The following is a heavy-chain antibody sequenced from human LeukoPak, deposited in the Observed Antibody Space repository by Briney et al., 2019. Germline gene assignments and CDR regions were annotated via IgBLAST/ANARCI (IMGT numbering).Heavy chain of an antibody. V-gene: IGHV1-46*01. J-gene: IGHJ3*02. CDR1: GYTFTKSY. Sequence: GASVKVSCKASGYTFTKSYIHWVRQAPGRRLEWMGLINPGGDNTKYAQSFQGRVTMTSDTSARTVYMELSSLSSEDTAIYYCARIRDGYNDAYDIWGQGTVVTVPS. CDR3: ARIRDGYNDAYDI. D-gene: IGHD5-24*01. CDR2: INPGGDNT.